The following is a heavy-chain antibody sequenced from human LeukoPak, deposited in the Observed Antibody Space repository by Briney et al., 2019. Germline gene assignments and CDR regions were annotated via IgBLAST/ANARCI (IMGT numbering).Heavy chain of an antibody. J-gene: IGHJ4*02. CDR1: GAFISSGGFY. V-gene: IGHV4-30-2*01. CDR3: AGGIRFLDSWLPFDY. CDR2: IYHSGKA. D-gene: IGHD3-3*01. Sequence: NPSETLSLTCTVSGAFISSGGFYWSWLRQPPGKGLEWIGYIYHSGKAYYNPSLKSRVTISVDRSKNQFSLKLSSVTAADTAVYYCAGGIRFLDSWLPFDYWGQGTLVTVSS.